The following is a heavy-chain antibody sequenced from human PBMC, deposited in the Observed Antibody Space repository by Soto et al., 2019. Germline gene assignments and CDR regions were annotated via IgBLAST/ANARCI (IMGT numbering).Heavy chain of an antibody. V-gene: IGHV4-34*01. Sequence: SETLSLTCAVYGGSFSGYYWSWIRQPPGKGLEWIGEINHSGSTNYNPSLKSRVTISVDTSKNQFSLKLSSVTAADTAVYYCARGFGYNWNYKTYYYYGMDVWGQGTTVTVSS. CDR1: GGSFSGYY. CDR2: INHSGST. CDR3: ARGFGYNWNYKTYYYYGMDV. J-gene: IGHJ6*02. D-gene: IGHD1-7*01.